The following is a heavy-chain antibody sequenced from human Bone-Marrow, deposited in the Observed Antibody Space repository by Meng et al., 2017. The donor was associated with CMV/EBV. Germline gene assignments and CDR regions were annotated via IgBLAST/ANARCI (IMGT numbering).Heavy chain of an antibody. CDR1: GFTFSSYS. CDR2: ISSSSSYI. V-gene: IGHV3-21*01. J-gene: IGHJ4*02. D-gene: IGHD2-2*01. CDR3: ARSPIVVVPAAPDY. Sequence: GGSLRLSCAASGFTFSSYSMNWVRQAPGKGLEWVSSISSSSSYIYYADSVKGRFTISRDNAKNSLYLQMNSLRAEDTAVYYCARSPIVVVPAAPDYWGQGTLVTVSS.